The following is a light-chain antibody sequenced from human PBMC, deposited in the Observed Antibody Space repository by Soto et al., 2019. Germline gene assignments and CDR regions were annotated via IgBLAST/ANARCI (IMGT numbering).Light chain of an antibody. CDR2: AAS. J-gene: IGKJ2*01. Sequence: AIRMTQSPSSFSASTGDRVTITCRASQGISSYLAWYQQKPGKAPKLLVYAASTLQYGVPSRFSGSGSGTDFTLTISCLQSEDFATYFCQQYYNYPQTVGQGTKLEIK. V-gene: IGKV1-8*01. CDR3: QQYYNYPQT. CDR1: QGISSY.